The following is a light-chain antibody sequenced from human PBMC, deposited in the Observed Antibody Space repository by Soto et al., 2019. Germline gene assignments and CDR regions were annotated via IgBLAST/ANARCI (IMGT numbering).Light chain of an antibody. V-gene: IGKV2-30*01. CDR1: HSLVYIDGNTY. Sequence: DVVMTQSPLSLPVTLGQPASISCRSSHSLVYIDGNTYLTWFQQRPGQSPRRLIYKVSNRDSGVPDRFSGSGSGTDFTLKISRVDAEDVGIYYCRQGTHWPPTFGGGTKVEIK. CDR2: KVS. CDR3: RQGTHWPPT. J-gene: IGKJ4*01.